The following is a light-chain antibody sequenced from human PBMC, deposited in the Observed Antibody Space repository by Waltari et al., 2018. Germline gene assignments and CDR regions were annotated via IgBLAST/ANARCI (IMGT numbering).Light chain of an antibody. CDR1: RIRDYY. Sequence: SSELTQDPAVSVALGQTVRITCQGDRIRDYYASWYQQKAGQAPVLVIHGENKRPSGIPDRFSGSSSGNTASLTITGAQAGDEADYYCNSRDRSGDVVFGAGTKLTV. CDR3: NSRDRSGDVV. J-gene: IGLJ2*01. CDR2: GEN. V-gene: IGLV3-19*01.